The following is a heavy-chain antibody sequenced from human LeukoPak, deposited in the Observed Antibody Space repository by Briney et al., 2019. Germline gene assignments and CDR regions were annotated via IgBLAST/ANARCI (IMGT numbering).Heavy chain of an antibody. CDR2: IYYSGST. CDR1: GGSIRSGGYY. CDR3: ARGPYDILTGYYLFDY. J-gene: IGHJ4*02. V-gene: IGHV4-31*03. D-gene: IGHD3-9*01. Sequence: SETLSLTCTVSGGSIRSGGYYWSWIRQHPGKGLEWIGYIYYSGSTYYNPSLKSRVTISVDTSKNQFSLKLSSVTAADTAVYYCARGPYDILTGYYLFDYWGQGALVTVSA.